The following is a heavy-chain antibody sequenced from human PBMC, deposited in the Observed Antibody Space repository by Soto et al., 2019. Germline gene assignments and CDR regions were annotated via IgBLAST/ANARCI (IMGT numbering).Heavy chain of an antibody. J-gene: IGHJ4*02. CDR2: VSHDGRNT. D-gene: IGHD6-19*01. V-gene: IGHV3-30*18. CDR3: AKGVRQWLVTSDFNY. CDR1: GFTFSDYA. Sequence: VQLVESGGGVVQPGRSLRLSCAASGFTFSDYAMHWVRQAPGKGLEWVAVVSHDGRNTHYADSVKGRFTISRDSSTNTVSLEMTSLRAEDTAVYYCAKGVRQWLVTSDFNYWGQGDLVTVSS.